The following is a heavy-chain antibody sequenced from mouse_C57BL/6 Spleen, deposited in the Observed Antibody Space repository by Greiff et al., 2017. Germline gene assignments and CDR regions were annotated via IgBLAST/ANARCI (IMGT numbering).Heavy chain of an antibody. CDR3: ARGGSSYYYALYG. D-gene: IGHD1-1*01. CDR1: GFTFTGYW. CDR2: VLPGSGST. V-gene: IGHV1-9*01. J-gene: IGHJ4*01. Sequence: QVQLQQSGAVLMKPGASVKISCKATGFTFTGYWIEWVKQRPGHGLEWIGVVLPGSGSTNYNEKFKGKATFTADTSSNTAYMQLSSLTTEDSAIYYCARGGSSYYYALYGGGQAPSVTVSS.